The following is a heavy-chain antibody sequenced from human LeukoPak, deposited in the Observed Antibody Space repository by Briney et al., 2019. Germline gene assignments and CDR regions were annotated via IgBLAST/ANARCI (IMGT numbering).Heavy chain of an antibody. CDR2: IYYSGST. CDR1: GGSFSSHY. Sequence: SETRSLTCTVSGGSFSSHYWSWIRQPPGKGLEWIGYIYYSGSTNYNPSLKSRVTISVDTSKNQFSLKLSSVTAADTAVYYCARAPEWLGWFDPWGQGTLVTVSS. CDR3: ARAPEWLGWFDP. J-gene: IGHJ5*02. D-gene: IGHD3-3*01. V-gene: IGHV4-59*11.